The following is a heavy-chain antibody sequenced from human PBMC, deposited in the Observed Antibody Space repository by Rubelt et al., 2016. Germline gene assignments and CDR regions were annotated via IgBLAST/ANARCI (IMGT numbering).Heavy chain of an antibody. CDR2: IYYSGST. D-gene: IGHD3-9*01. CDR1: GGSISSYY. CDR3: ARHGDILTTYYFDY. V-gene: IGHV4-59*08. J-gene: IGHJ4*02. Sequence: QVQLQESGPGLVKPSETLSLTCTVSGGSISSYYWSWIRQPPGKGLEWIGYIYYSGSTNYNPSLKCRVSISVDTSKNQFSLKLSSVTAADTAVYYCARHGDILTTYYFDYWGQGTLVTVSS.